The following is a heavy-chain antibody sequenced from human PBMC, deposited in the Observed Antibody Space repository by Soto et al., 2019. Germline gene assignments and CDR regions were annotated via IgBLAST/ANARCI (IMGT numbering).Heavy chain of an antibody. CDR3: ARVTVAVPATTHYFDY. CDR1: GDSVSSNSAA. J-gene: IGHJ4*02. D-gene: IGHD1-26*01. CDR2: TYYRSKWYN. Sequence: SQTLSLTCAISGDSVSSNSAAWNWIRQSPSRGLEWLGRTYYRSKWYNDYAVSVKSRITINPDTSKDQFSLKLRSVTAADAAVYYCARVTVAVPATTHYFDYWGQGTPVTVSS. V-gene: IGHV6-1*01.